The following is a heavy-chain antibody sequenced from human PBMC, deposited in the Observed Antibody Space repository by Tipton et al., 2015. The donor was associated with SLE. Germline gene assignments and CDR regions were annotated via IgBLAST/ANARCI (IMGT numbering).Heavy chain of an antibody. Sequence: SLRLSCAASGFSFRSYEMNWVRQAPGKGLEWVSYISSSDSATYYTDSVKGRFTISRDNAKDSLYLQMNSLRAEDTAVYYCARDATTVVTPDYFDYWGQGTLVTVSS. D-gene: IGHD4-23*01. J-gene: IGHJ4*02. CDR2: ISSSDSAT. CDR3: ARDATTVVTPDYFDY. V-gene: IGHV3-48*03. CDR1: GFSFRSYE.